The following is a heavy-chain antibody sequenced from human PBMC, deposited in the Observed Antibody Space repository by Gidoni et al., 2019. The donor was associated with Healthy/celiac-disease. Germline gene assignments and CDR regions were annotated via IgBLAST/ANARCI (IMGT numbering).Heavy chain of an antibody. Sequence: QVQLVQSGAEVKTPGASVKVSCKASGYTFTSYGISGVRPAPGPGLEWMGWISAYNGNTNYAQKLQGRFTMTTDTSTSTAYMELRSLRSDDTAVYYCARVYYDSSGYTHLSESQPADNWGQGTLVTVSS. CDR2: ISAYNGNT. D-gene: IGHD3-22*01. CDR3: ARVYYDSSGYTHLSESQPADN. J-gene: IGHJ4*02. CDR1: GYTFTSYG. V-gene: IGHV1-18*01.